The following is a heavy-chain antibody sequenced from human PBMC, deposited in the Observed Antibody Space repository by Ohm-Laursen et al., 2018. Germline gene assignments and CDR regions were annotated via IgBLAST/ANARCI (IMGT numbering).Heavy chain of an antibody. CDR3: AKGGTDVVVPRY. D-gene: IGHD2-21*01. J-gene: IGHJ4*02. CDR2: IYHSGGT. V-gene: IGHV4-38-2*01. CDR1: GYSISSGYY. Sequence: SDTLSLTCGVSGYSISSGYYWGWIRQPPGKGLEWIGTIYHSGGTNYNPSLKSRVTISVDTSKNQFSLELSSVTAADTAIYYCAKGGTDVVVPRYWGQGTLVTVSS.